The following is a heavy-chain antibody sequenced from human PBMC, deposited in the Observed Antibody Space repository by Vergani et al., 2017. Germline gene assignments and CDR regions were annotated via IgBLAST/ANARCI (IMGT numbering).Heavy chain of an antibody. J-gene: IGHJ4*02. CDR1: GYTFTSYG. Sequence: QVQLVQSGAEVKKPGASVKVSCKASGYTFTSYGISWVRQAPGQGLEWMGRIIPILGIANYAQKFQGRVTITADKSTSTAYMELSSLRSEDTAVYYCARTYCGGDCYSNLDYWGQGTLVTVSS. V-gene: IGHV1-69*04. CDR2: IIPILGIA. D-gene: IGHD2-21*02. CDR3: ARTYCGGDCYSNLDY.